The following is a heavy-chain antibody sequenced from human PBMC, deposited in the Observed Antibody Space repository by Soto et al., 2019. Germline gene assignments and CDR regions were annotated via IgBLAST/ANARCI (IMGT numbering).Heavy chain of an antibody. J-gene: IGHJ4*02. CDR2: IPYVGST. D-gene: IGHD1-26*01. CDR3: ARQSKGWDYLGQ. Sequence: SQTLSLTSTVSGGPMNNFYCTWIRLPPGRGLEWIGQIPYVGSTNYNPSLKSRVTMSVDMSKNQFSLKLGSVTAADTAVYYCARQSKGWDYLGQWRKGTLVIVSS. V-gene: IGHV4-59*08. CDR1: GGPMNNFY.